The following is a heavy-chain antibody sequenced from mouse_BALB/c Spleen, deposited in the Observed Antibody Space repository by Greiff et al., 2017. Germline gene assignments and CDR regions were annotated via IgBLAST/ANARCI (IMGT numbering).Heavy chain of an antibody. CDR1: GYAFSSYW. V-gene: IGHV1-80*01. J-gene: IGHJ4*01. CDR2: IYPGDGDT. CDR3: GRGYDALYYAMDY. Sequence: QVQLQQSGAELVRPGSSVKISCKASGYAFSSYWMNWVKQRPGQGLEWIGQIYPGDGDTNYNGKFKGKATLTADKSSSTAYMQLSSLTSEDSAVYFCGRGYDALYYAMDYWGQGTSVTVSS. D-gene: IGHD2-14*01.